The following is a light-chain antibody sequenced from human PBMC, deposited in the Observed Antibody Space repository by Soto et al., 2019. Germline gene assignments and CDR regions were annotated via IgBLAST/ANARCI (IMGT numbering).Light chain of an antibody. CDR3: LLHYGRAQV. CDR2: STS. Sequence: QAVVTQEPSLTASPGGTVTLTCASSTGVGTSNYYPNCVQQKPGQAPRALIYSTSAKHSCTPARFSGSLLGGKAALTVSGVQAEDEADYYCLLHYGRAQVFGGGTKLTVL. V-gene: IGLV7-43*01. J-gene: IGLJ3*02. CDR1: TGVGTSNYY.